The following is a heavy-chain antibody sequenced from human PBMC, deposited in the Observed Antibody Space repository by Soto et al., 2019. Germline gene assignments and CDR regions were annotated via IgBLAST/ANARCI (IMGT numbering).Heavy chain of an antibody. J-gene: IGHJ5*02. CDR1: GLKFSGYS. CDR2: ISSSSSYI. D-gene: IGHD6-19*01. CDR3: ARDQQWLTRDPDP. Sequence: GLVMLCYAASGLKFSGYSMSLVRQTPGKGLEWVSSISSSSSYIYYADSVKGRFTISRDNAKNSLYLQMNSLRAEDTAVYYCARDQQWLTRDPDPWGQGTLVTVYS. V-gene: IGHV3-21*01.